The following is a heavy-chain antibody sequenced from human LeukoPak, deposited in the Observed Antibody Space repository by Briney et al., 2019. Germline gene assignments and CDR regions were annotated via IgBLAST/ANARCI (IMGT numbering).Heavy chain of an antibody. CDR3: ARSGGDDSSGFSY. Sequence: PGGSLRLSCAASGFTFSSYSMNWVRQAPGKGLEWVSYISSSSSTIYYADSVKGRFTISRDNAKNSLYLQMNSLRAEDTAVYYCARSGGDDSSGFSYWGQGTLVTVSS. CDR2: ISSSSSTI. D-gene: IGHD3-22*01. J-gene: IGHJ4*02. CDR1: GFTFSSYS. V-gene: IGHV3-48*01.